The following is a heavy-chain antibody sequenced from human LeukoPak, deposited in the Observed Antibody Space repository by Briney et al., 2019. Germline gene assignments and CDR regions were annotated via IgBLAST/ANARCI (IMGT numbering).Heavy chain of an antibody. CDR1: GYTFTTYG. D-gene: IGHD5/OR15-5a*01. J-gene: IGHJ1*01. CDR3: ARDLCLRHPCPLQY. Sequence: ASVKASCKASGYTFTTYGISWVRRAPGQGLEWMGWISTYNGDTSYAQNLQGRVSMTRDTSTSTAYIELRSLRSDDTAVYYCARDLCLRHPCPLQYWGQGTLLTVSS. CDR2: ISTYNGDT. V-gene: IGHV1-18*01.